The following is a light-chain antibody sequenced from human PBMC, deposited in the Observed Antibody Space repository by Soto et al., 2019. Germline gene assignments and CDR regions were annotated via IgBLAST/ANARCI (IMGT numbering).Light chain of an antibody. CDR3: QQVNNYPLT. CDR2: AAS. J-gene: IGKJ4*01. CDR1: QGLSSY. V-gene: IGKV1-9*01. Sequence: IQLTQSPSSLSASVGDRVTITCRASQGLSSYLAWYQQKPGKAPKLLIYAASTLHSGVPSRFGGSESGTDFTLTISSLQPEDFGTYYCQQVNNYPLTFGGGTKVEIK.